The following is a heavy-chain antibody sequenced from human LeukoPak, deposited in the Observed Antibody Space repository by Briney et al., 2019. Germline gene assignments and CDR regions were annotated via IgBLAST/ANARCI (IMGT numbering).Heavy chain of an antibody. V-gene: IGHV3-21*05. CDR3: ARDTFQPGLIDS. CDR2: INTDSSDI. Sequence: GGSLRLSCAASGFTFSRYAMNWVRQAPGKGLEWVSYINTDSSDIHYADSVKCRFTISRDNARNTLYLQLSSLRAEDSGVYYCARDTFQPGLIDSWGQGTLVTVSS. D-gene: IGHD2-2*01. CDR1: GFTFSRYA. J-gene: IGHJ4*02.